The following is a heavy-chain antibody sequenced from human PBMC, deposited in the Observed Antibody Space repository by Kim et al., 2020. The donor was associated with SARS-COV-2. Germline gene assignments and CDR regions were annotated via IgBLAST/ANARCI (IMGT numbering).Heavy chain of an antibody. D-gene: IGHD3-10*01. Sequence: SETLSLTCAVYGGSFSGYYWSWIRQPPGKGLEWIGEINHSGSTNYNPSLKSRVTISVDTSKNQFFLKLSSVTAADTAVFYCARSIYGSGRQGPDFDPWGQGTLVTVSS. V-gene: IGHV4-34*01. CDR2: INHSGST. CDR3: ARSIYGSGRQGPDFDP. CDR1: GGSFSGYY. J-gene: IGHJ5*02.